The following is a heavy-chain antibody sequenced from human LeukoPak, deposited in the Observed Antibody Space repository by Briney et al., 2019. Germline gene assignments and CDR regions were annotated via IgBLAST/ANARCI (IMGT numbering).Heavy chain of an antibody. D-gene: IGHD3-10*01. CDR2: IKQDGSEK. V-gene: IGHV3-7*01. Sequence: GGSLRLSCVTSGFTFSHYGMHWVRQLPGKGLEWVANIKQDGSEKYYVDSVKGRFTISRDNAKNSLYLQMNSLRAEDMAVYYCARDGLWFGELLPAFYFDYWGQGTLVTVSS. CDR1: GFTFSHYG. CDR3: ARDGLWFGELLPAFYFDY. J-gene: IGHJ4*02.